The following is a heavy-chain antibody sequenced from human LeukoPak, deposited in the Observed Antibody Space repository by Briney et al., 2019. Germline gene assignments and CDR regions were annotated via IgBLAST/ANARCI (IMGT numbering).Heavy chain of an antibody. V-gene: IGHV1-69*04. Sequence: ASVKVSCKASGGTFSSYAISWVRQAPGQGLEWMGRIIPIFGIANYAQKFQDRVTITADKSTSTAYMELSSLRSEDTAVYYCARSTSFSSGYYPYYFDYWGQGTLVTVSS. J-gene: IGHJ4*02. CDR2: IIPIFGIA. CDR1: GGTFSSYA. D-gene: IGHD3-22*01. CDR3: ARSTSFSSGYYPYYFDY.